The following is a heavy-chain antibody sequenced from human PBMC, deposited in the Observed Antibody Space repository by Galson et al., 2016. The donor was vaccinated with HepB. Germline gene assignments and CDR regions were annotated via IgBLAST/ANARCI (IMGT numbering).Heavy chain of an antibody. CDR2: IHSDGSTT. V-gene: IGHV3-74*01. Sequence: SLRLSCAASGFTFSSYAMSWVRQAPGKGLEWVSRIHSDGSTTSYADSVKGRFTVSRDNAKNTLYMQMNSLRAEDTAVYYCARESPTTAGAFDIWGQGTMVTVSS. J-gene: IGHJ3*02. D-gene: IGHD4-17*01. CDR1: GFTFSSYA. CDR3: ARESPTTAGAFDI.